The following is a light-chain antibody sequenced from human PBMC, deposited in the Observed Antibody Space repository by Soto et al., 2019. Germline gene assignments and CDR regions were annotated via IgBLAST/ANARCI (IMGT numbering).Light chain of an antibody. V-gene: IGKV3-11*01. CDR1: QTVSSK. CDR2: DTS. CDR3: HQRQSWPRT. Sequence: EIVLTQSRATLSQSPVPRYTLYGRAIQTVSSKLAWYQNKTGQDNRLIIYDTSNRAGGIPDRFSGSESGTDLTLNIRRLEPEEVAVYYCHQRQSWPRTVGQLTKVDIK. J-gene: IGKJ1*01.